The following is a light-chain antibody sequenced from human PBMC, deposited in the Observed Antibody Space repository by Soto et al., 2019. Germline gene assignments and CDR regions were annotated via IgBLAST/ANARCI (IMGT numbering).Light chain of an antibody. J-gene: IGKJ4*01. CDR2: DAS. V-gene: IGKV3-11*01. CDR1: QSVSSY. CDR3: QQYSNWPPLT. Sequence: EIVLTQPPATLSLSPGERATLSCRASQSVSSYLAWYQQKPGQAPRLLIYDASNRATGIPARFSGSGSGTDFTLTISSLEPEDFAVYYCQQYSNWPPLTFGGGTKVEIK.